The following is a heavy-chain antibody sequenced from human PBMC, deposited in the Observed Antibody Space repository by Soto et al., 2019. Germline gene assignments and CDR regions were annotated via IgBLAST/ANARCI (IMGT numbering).Heavy chain of an antibody. D-gene: IGHD2-8*01. CDR1: AYTFMNYG. CDR2: ISPDKVNT. J-gene: IGHJ4*02. CDR3: ATTGGDWTQGVCYDY. Sequence: QVHLVQSGAEVKKPGASVKVSCKSSAYTFMNYGISCLRQAPGQGPEWVGWISPDKVNTYYAQNLQGRVTVTTDTSTSTVYMELRSMTYDDTAMYYCATTGGDWTQGVCYDYWGQGTRVTVAS. V-gene: IGHV1-18*01.